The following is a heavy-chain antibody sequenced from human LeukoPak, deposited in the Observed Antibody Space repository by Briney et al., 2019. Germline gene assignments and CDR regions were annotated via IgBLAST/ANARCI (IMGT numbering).Heavy chain of an antibody. D-gene: IGHD2-2*01. CDR1: GFTFSSYA. J-gene: IGHJ5*02. Sequence: GGSLRLSCAAPGFTFSSYAMHWVRQAPGKGLEWVAVISYDGSNKYYADSVKGRFTISRDNSKNTLYLQMNSLRAEDTAVYYCASSVVVPADWFDPWGQGTLVTVSS. V-gene: IGHV3-30-3*01. CDR3: ASSVVVPADWFDP. CDR2: ISYDGSNK.